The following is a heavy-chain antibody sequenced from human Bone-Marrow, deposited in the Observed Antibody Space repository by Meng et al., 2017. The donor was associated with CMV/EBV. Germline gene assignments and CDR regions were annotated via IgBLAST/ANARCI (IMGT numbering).Heavy chain of an antibody. Sequence: SVKVFCKASGGSFSNYAISWVRQAPGQGLEWMGGIIPFFGTANYAQKFQGRVTITTDESTSTAYMELSSLRSEDTAVYYCAREKYWSGYSNYYYGMDVWGQGTTVTVSS. D-gene: IGHD3-3*01. V-gene: IGHV1-69*05. J-gene: IGHJ6*02. CDR2: IIPFFGTA. CDR1: GGSFSNYA. CDR3: AREKYWSGYSNYYYGMDV.